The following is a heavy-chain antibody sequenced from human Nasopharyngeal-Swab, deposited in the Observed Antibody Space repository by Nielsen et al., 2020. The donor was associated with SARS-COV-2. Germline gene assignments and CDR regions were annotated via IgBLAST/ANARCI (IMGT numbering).Heavy chain of an antibody. J-gene: IGHJ3*02. CDR3: ARLRAFDI. Sequence: GESLKISCAASGFTVSSNYMSWVRQAPGKGLEWVSVIYSGGSTYYADSVKGRFTISSDNSKSTLYLQMNSLRAEDTAVYYRARLRAFDIWGQGTMVTVSS. CDR2: IYSGGST. V-gene: IGHV3-53*01. CDR1: GFTVSSNY.